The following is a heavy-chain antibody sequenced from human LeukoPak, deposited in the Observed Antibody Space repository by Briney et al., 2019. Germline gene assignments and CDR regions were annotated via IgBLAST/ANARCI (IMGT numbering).Heavy chain of an antibody. J-gene: IGHJ4*02. CDR2: ISSASSYI. CDR1: GFTFSSHN. Sequence: GGSLRLSCAASGFTFSSHNMNWVRQAPEKGLEWVSSISSASSYIYYADSVKGRFTISRDNAKNSLYLQMNSLRAEDTAVYYCARDLHTIFGVVTMGYWGQGTLVTVSS. D-gene: IGHD3-3*01. V-gene: IGHV3-21*01. CDR3: ARDLHTIFGVVTMGY.